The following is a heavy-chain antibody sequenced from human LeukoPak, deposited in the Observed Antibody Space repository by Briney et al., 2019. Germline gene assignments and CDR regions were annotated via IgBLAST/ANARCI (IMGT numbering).Heavy chain of an antibody. CDR3: ARDRLRLGELSESDY. CDR1: GYSFTTYG. Sequence: ASVKVSCKASGYSFTTYGISWVRQAPGQGLEWMGWISANNNNTDNVQKLQGRVTMTTDTSTSTAYMELRSLRSDDTAVYYCARDRLRLGELSESDYWGQGTLVTVSS. CDR2: ISANNNNT. D-gene: IGHD3-16*02. J-gene: IGHJ4*02. V-gene: IGHV1-18*01.